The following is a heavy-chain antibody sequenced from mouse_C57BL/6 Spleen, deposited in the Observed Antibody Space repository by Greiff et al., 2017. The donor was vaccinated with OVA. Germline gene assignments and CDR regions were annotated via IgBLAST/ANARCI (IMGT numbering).Heavy chain of an antibody. J-gene: IGHJ3*01. Sequence: QVQLKQPGAELVRPGSSVKLSCKASGYTFTSYWMHWVKQRPIQGLEWIGNIDPSDSETHYNQKFKDKATLTVDKSSSTAYMQLSSLTSEDSAVYYCATDYDYEAFAYWGQGTLVTVSA. CDR3: ATDYDYEAFAY. CDR2: IDPSDSET. D-gene: IGHD2-4*01. V-gene: IGHV1-52*01. CDR1: GYTFTSYW.